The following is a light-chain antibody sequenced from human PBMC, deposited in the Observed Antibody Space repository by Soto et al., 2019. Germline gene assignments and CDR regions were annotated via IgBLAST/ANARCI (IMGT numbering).Light chain of an antibody. Sequence: ELVLTQSPGTLSLSPGERATLSCRASQSVSSSYLAWYRQKPGQAPRLLIYGASSRATGIPDRFSGSGSGTDFTLTISRLEPEDFAVYYCQQYGSSPRTFGQGTKLDI. V-gene: IGKV3-20*01. J-gene: IGKJ1*01. CDR1: QSVSSSY. CDR3: QQYGSSPRT. CDR2: GAS.